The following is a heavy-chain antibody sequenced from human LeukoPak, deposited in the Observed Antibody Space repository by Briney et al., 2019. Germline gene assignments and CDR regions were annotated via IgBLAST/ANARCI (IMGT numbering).Heavy chain of an antibody. V-gene: IGHV3-21*05. J-gene: IGHJ4*02. CDR3: ARDRQSGGELQ. D-gene: IGHD1-26*01. CDR1: GFTFSNYE. CDR2: ISSSGSYI. Sequence: GGSLILSCAASGFTFSNYEMNRVRQAPGKGLEWVSYISSSGSYIYYADSVKGRFTISRDNAKNSLYLQMNSLRAEDTAVYYCARDRQSGGELQWGQGTLVTVSS.